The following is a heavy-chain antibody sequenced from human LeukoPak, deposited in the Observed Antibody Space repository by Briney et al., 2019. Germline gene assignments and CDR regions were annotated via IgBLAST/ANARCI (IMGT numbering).Heavy chain of an antibody. J-gene: IGHJ5*02. V-gene: IGHV3-23*01. CDR2: ISGSGGST. CDR3: AKDISCDILTGSGP. CDR1: GFTFTSYA. D-gene: IGHD3-9*01. Sequence: GGSLRLSCAASGFTFTSYAMSWVRQAAGKGLEGVSVISGSGGSTDYAYSVKGRFTISSDNSKNELYLQINSLRAEDTALYHCAKDISCDILTGSGPWGEGPLVTVSS.